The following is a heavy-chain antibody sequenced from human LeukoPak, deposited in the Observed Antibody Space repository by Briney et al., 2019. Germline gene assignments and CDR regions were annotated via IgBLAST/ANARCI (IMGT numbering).Heavy chain of an antibody. V-gene: IGHV5-51*01. CDR3: ARWGYYYDSSGYRDY. D-gene: IGHD3-22*01. CDR2: IYPGDFDT. CDR1: GYTFTSYW. Sequence: GESLKISWKGSGYTFTSYWIGWVRQMPGKGLEGMRIIYPGDFDTSYSPSFEGQVTISEDKSISTAYLQWSSLKASDTAMYYCARWGYYYDSSGYRDYWGQGQLVTVSS. J-gene: IGHJ4*02.